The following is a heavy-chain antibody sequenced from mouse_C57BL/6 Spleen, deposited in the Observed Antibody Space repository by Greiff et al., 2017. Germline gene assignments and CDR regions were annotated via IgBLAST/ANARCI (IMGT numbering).Heavy chain of an antibody. CDR2: IDPEDGDT. CDR3: TSYYGSSYFDY. Sequence: VQLQQSGAELVRPGASVKLSCTASGFNIKDYYMHWVKQRPEQGLEWIGRIDPEDGDTEYAPKFQGKATMTADTSSNTAYLQLSSLTSEDTAVYYCTSYYGSSYFDYWGQGTTRTVSS. V-gene: IGHV14-1*01. J-gene: IGHJ2*01. CDR1: GFNIKDYY. D-gene: IGHD1-1*01.